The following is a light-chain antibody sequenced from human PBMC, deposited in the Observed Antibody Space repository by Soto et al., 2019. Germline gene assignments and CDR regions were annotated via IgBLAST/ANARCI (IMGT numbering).Light chain of an antibody. Sequence: EIVLTQSPGTLSLSPGERATLSCRASQSVSSAYLAWYQQIPGQAPRLLIYGASSRATGIPDRFSGSGSGTDFTLTFSGLEPEAFAVYYCQQSGSSCYTVGQWTKRESK. V-gene: IGKV3-20*01. CDR3: QQSGSSCYT. J-gene: IGKJ2*01. CDR2: GAS. CDR1: QSVSSAY.